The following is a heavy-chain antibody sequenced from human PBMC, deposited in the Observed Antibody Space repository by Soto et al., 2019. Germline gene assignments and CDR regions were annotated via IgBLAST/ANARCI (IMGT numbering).Heavy chain of an antibody. CDR3: ARHHSEYYNFWSGVDAFDI. Sequence: LSLTCTVSGGSISSGNYYWSWVRQPPGKGLEWIGYIYYSGTTHYNPSLKSRLIISVDTSKNQFALKLISVTAADTTVYYCARHHSEYYNFWSGVDAFDIWGQGTMVTVSS. D-gene: IGHD3-3*01. CDR1: GGSISSGNYY. CDR2: IYYSGTT. J-gene: IGHJ3*02. V-gene: IGHV4-30-4*01.